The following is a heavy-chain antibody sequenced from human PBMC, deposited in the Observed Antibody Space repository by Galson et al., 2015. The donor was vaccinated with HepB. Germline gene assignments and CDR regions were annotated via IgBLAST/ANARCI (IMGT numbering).Heavy chain of an antibody. D-gene: IGHD3-3*01. V-gene: IGHV1-69*04. CDR1: GGTFSSYA. Sequence: SVKVSCKASGGTFSSYAISWVRQAPGQGLEWMGRIIPILGIANYAQKFQGRVTITADKSTSTAYMELSSLRSEDTAVYYCARDHFTIFGVVHYYYGMDVWGQGTTVTVSS. CDR3: ARDHFTIFGVVHYYYGMDV. CDR2: IIPILGIA. J-gene: IGHJ6*02.